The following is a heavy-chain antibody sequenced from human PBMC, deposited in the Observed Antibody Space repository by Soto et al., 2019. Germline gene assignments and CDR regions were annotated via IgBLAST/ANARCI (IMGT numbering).Heavy chain of an antibody. J-gene: IGHJ4*02. CDR2: IYHSGST. CDR3: ARGGVDYYDSSGYYFSPYYFDY. V-gene: IGHV4-30-2*01. CDR1: GGSISSGGYS. Sequence: SETLSLTCAVSGGSISSGGYSWSWIRQPPGKGLEWIGYIYHSGSTYYNPSLKSRVTISVDRSKNQFSLKLSSVTAADTAVYYCARGGVDYYDSSGYYFSPYYFDYWGQGTLVTVSS. D-gene: IGHD3-22*01.